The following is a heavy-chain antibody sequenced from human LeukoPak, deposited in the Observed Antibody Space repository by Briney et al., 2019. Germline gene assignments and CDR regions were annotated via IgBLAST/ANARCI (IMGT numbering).Heavy chain of an antibody. Sequence: GGSLRLSCAASGFIVSSDYMGWVRQAPGKGLEWVSVIYSGGSTYYADSVKGRFSISRDYSKNTVYLQMNSLRADDTAVYYCARGRGYSGCVPFDYWGQGTLVTVSS. CDR2: IYSGGST. D-gene: IGHD5-12*01. CDR3: ARGRGYSGCVPFDY. CDR1: GFIVSSDY. J-gene: IGHJ4*02. V-gene: IGHV3-53*01.